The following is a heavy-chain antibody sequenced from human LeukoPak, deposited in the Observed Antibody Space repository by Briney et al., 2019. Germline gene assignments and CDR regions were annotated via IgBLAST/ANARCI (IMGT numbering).Heavy chain of an antibody. D-gene: IGHD6-13*01. Sequence: GESLKISCKGSGYNFTNYWIGWVRQMPGKGLGCMGIIYPGDSDTRYSPSFRGQVTISADKSISTAYLQWSSLKASDTAMYYCARHLGTYSGSGFQHWGQGTLVTVSS. V-gene: IGHV5-51*01. CDR3: ARHLGTYSGSGFQH. J-gene: IGHJ1*01. CDR1: GYNFTNYW. CDR2: IYPGDSDT.